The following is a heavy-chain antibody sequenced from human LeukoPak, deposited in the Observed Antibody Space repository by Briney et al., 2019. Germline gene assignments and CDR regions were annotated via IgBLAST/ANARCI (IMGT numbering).Heavy chain of an antibody. CDR2: IKHDGSEK. D-gene: IGHD3-16*01. Sequence: GGSLRLSCVASGFPFDRYWMSWVRQAPGKGLEWVANIKHDGSEKNFVDSVKGRFIISRDNAENSLFLQMNSLRADDTAVYFCARQPIYEAYFDFWGQGTLVTVSS. J-gene: IGHJ4*02. CDR1: GFPFDRYW. V-gene: IGHV3-7*01. CDR3: ARQPIYEAYFDF.